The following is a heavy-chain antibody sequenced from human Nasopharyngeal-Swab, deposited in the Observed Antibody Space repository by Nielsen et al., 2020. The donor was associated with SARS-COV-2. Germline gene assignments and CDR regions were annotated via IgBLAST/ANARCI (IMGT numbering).Heavy chain of an antibody. V-gene: IGHV1-18*01. CDR1: GYTFTSYG. Sequence: ASVKVSCKASGYTFTSYGISWVRQAPGQGLVWMGWISAYNGNTNYGQKLQGRVTMTTDTSTSTAYMELRSLRSDDTAVYYCAREDRGYCSGGSCYKNFDYWGQGTLVTVSS. CDR2: ISAYNGNT. CDR3: AREDRGYCSGGSCYKNFDY. D-gene: IGHD2-15*01. J-gene: IGHJ4*02.